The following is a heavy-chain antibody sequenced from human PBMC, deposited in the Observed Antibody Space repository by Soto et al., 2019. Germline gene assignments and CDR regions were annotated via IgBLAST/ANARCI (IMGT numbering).Heavy chain of an antibody. CDR1: GFTFSSDG. CDR3: ASAQVVVVAATITSYYYYGMDV. V-gene: IGHV3-33*01. D-gene: IGHD2-15*01. Sequence: GGSLRLSCAASGFTFSSDGMHWVRQAPGKGLEWVAVIWYDGSNKYYADSVKGRFTISRDNSKNTLYLQMNSLRAEDTAVYYCASAQVVVVAATITSYYYYGMDVWGQGTTVTVSS. J-gene: IGHJ6*02. CDR2: IWYDGSNK.